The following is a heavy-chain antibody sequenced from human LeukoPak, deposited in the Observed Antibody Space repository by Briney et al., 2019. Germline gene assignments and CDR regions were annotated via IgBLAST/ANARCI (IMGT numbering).Heavy chain of an antibody. CDR1: GFTFSSYA. Sequence: GGSLRLSCAASGFTFSSYAMSWVRQAPGKGLEWVSAISGSGGSTYYADSVKGRFTISRDNSKNTLYLQMNSLRAEDTAVYYCAREKGGILWFGELLGGQGTLVTVSS. CDR3: AREKGGILWFGELL. V-gene: IGHV3-23*01. J-gene: IGHJ4*02. CDR2: ISGSGGST. D-gene: IGHD3-10*01.